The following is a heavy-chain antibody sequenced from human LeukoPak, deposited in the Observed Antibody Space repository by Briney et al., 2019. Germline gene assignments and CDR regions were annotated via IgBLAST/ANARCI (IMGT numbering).Heavy chain of an antibody. CDR2: ISWNSGSI. CDR1: GFTFDDYA. Sequence: GRSLRLSCAASGFTFDDYAMHWVRHAPGKGLEWVSGISWNSGSIGYADSVKGRFTISRDNAKNSLYLQMNSLRAEDTALYYCAKAPRHYYGSGSYCDYWGQGTLVTVSS. D-gene: IGHD3-10*01. J-gene: IGHJ4*02. V-gene: IGHV3-9*01. CDR3: AKAPRHYYGSGSYCDY.